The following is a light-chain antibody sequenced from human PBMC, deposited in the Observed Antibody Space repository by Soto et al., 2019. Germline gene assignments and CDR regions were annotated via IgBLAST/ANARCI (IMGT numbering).Light chain of an antibody. V-gene: IGKV1-17*01. CDR2: GSS. CDR1: QAIRND. J-gene: IGKJ1*01. Sequence: DSQMTRPPSSLSACVGDIVTIACRASQAIRNDLAWYQQKPGRAPKRLIYGSSSLQSGVPSRFSGRGSGTEFTLTISSLQPEDFATYYCLQHNVFPRTFGQGTKVDI. CDR3: LQHNVFPRT.